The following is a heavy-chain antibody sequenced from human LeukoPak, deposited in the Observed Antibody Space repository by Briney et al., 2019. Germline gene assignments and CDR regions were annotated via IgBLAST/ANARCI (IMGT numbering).Heavy chain of an antibody. CDR3: ARTMGYSGYDYFFDY. V-gene: IGHV4-39*01. J-gene: IGHJ4*02. D-gene: IGHD5-12*01. CDR2: IYYSGST. Sequence: SETLSVTCTVSGCSLSSSSYYWGWIHQPPGKGLEWIRNIYYSGSTYYNPSLKSRVTISVDTSKNQFSLKLSSVTAADTAVYYCARTMGYSGYDYFFDYWGQGTLVTVSS. CDR1: GCSLSSSSYY.